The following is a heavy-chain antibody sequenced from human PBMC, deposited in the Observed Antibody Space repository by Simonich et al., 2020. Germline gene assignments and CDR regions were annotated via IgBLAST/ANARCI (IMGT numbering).Heavy chain of an antibody. CDR1: GYTFTGYY. D-gene: IGHD6-6*01. Sequence: QVQLVQSGAEVKKPGASVKVSCKASGYTFTGYYMHGVRRAPGQGLGWMGRINPKRGGTNYAQKFQGRVTMTRDTSISTAYMELSRLRSDDTAVYYCARAPPGGIAARTTYFDYWGQGTLVTVSS. CDR3: ARAPPGGIAARTTYFDY. J-gene: IGHJ4*02. CDR2: INPKRGGT. V-gene: IGHV1-2*02.